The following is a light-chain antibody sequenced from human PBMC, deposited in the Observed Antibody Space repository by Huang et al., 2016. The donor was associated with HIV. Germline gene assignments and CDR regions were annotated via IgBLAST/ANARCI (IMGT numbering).Light chain of an antibody. J-gene: IGKJ4*01. CDR1: QSVSRNF. CDR2: GAS. CDR3: QQYGSSPLT. V-gene: IGKV3-20*01. Sequence: ELVLTQSPGTLSLSPGERVTLSCRASQSVSRNFLAWYQQKPGQAPRFLTYGASTRSTGVPDRFSGSGSGTDFTLTISRLEPEDFAVYYCQQYGSSPLTFGGGTKVEIK.